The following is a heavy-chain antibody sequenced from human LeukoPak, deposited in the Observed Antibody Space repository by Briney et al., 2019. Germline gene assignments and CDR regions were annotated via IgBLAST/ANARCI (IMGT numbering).Heavy chain of an antibody. V-gene: IGHV4-59*01. CDR1: GSSISSYY. CDR2: IYYSGST. J-gene: IGHJ6*03. CDR3: ARTTEGGYTYDYFYYYYMDV. D-gene: IGHD5-18*01. Sequence: PSETLSLTCTVSGSSISSYYWSWIRQPPGRGLEWIGYIYYSGSTNYNPSLKSRVTISVDSSKNQFSLKLSSVTAADTAVYYCARTTEGGYTYDYFYYYYMDVWGKGTTVTISS.